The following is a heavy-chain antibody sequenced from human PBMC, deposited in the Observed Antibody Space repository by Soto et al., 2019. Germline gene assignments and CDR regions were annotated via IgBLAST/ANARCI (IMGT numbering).Heavy chain of an antibody. CDR1: GFTFSSYS. J-gene: IGHJ4*02. V-gene: IGHV3-21*01. Sequence: EVQLVESGGGLVKPGGSLRLSCAASGFTFSSYSMNWVRQAPGKGLEWVSSISSSSSYIYYADSVKGRFTISRDNAKNSLYLQMNSLRAEDTAVYYCARDRSTMSSIDYWGQGTLVTVSS. CDR2: ISSSSSYI. D-gene: IGHD3-10*02. CDR3: ARDRSTMSSIDY.